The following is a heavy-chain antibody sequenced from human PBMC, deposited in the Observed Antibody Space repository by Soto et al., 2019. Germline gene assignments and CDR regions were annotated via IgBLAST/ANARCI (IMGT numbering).Heavy chain of an antibody. CDR1: GYSFTSYW. CDR2: IYPGDSDT. D-gene: IGHD3-10*01. V-gene: IGHV5-51*01. Sequence: GESLKISCKGSGYSFTSYWIGWVRQMPWKGLEWMGIIYPGDSDTRYSPSFQGQVTISADKSISTAYLQWSSLKASDTAMYYCARHSAFGELDRDSDDYYSYGMDVWCQGTTVTVSS. CDR3: ARHSAFGELDRDSDDYYSYGMDV. J-gene: IGHJ6*02.